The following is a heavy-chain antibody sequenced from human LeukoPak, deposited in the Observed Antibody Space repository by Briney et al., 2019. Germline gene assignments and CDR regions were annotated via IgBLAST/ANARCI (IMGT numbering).Heavy chain of an antibody. CDR3: ARSDYGDYEGQYYFDY. J-gene: IGHJ4*02. CDR2: INHSGST. CDR1: GGSFSDYY. D-gene: IGHD4-17*01. V-gene: IGHV4-34*01. Sequence: SETLSLTCAVCGGSFSDYYWTWIRQPPGKGLEGIGEINHSGSTNCNPSLNSRVTISVDTSKNQFSLKLSSVTAADTAVYYCARSDYGDYEGQYYFDYWGQGTLVTVSS.